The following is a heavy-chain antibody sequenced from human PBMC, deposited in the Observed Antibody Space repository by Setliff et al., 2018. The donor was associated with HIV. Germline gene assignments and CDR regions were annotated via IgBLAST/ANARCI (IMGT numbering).Heavy chain of an antibody. Sequence: GGSLRLSCAASGFTFDDFGISWVRQAPGRGLEWVSSISIGSGGAIDYADSVQGRFTISRDNAKNSLYLQMHSLRAEDTAIYYCAKMTPSYYFYMDAWGNGTTVTVSS. CDR1: GFTFDDFG. D-gene: IGHD2-15*01. V-gene: IGHV3-21*01. CDR2: ISIGSGGAI. CDR3: AKMTPSYYFYMDA. J-gene: IGHJ6*03.